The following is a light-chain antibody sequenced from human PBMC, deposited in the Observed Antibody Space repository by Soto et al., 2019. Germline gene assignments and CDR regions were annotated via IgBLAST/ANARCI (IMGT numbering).Light chain of an antibody. V-gene: IGLV2-14*01. Sequence: QSALTQPASVSGSPGQSITISCTGTSSDDGGYNYVSWYQQHPGIAPKLMIYEVSNRPSGVSNRFAGSTSVNTASLTNSGLQAEDQGGYYCSSYASSSTLVVFGGGTKVTVL. CDR3: SSYASSSTLVV. CDR1: SSDDGGYNY. J-gene: IGLJ2*01. CDR2: EVS.